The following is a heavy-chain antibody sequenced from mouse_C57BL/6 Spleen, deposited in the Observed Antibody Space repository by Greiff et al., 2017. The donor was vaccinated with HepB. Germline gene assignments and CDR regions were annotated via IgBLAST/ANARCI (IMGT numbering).Heavy chain of an antibody. V-gene: IGHV1-69*01. CDR3: ARMGNIYYLYYYAMDY. Sequence: QVQLQQPGAELVMPGASVKLSCKASGYTFTSYWMHWVKQRPGQGLEWIGEIDPSDSYTNYTQKFKGKSTLTVDKSSSTAYMQLSSLTSEDSAVYYCARMGNIYYLYYYAMDYWGQGTSVTVSS. CDR1: GYTFTSYW. D-gene: IGHD2-1*01. CDR2: IDPSDSYT. J-gene: IGHJ4*01.